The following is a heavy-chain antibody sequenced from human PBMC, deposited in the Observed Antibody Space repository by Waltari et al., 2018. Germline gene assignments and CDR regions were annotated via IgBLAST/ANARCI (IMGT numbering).Heavy chain of an antibody. CDR1: GASFGGFY. D-gene: IGHD2-2*01. CDR2: ITHTGDS. CDR3: GRAPATSWFGYSVY. V-gene: IGHV4-34*01. J-gene: IGHJ4*02. Sequence: QVQLPQWGAGLLKPSETLSLTCGESGASFGGFYWSWIRQAPGKGLEWIGEITHTGDSNINPSLKSRLTISVDTSKRQFSLELTSVTPADTAVYYCGRAPATSWFGYSVYWGQGTVVTVSS.